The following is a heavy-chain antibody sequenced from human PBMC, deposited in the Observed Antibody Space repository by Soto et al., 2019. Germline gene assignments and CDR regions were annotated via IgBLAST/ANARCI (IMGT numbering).Heavy chain of an antibody. CDR1: GFTFSTYS. Sequence: GGSLRLSCAASGFTFSTYSMNWVRQAPGKGLEWVSSISSTTTYIYYADSVKGRFTISRDNAENSLYLQMNSLRAEDTAVYYWATFYSPVDIWGTGTMLTTSS. CDR3: ATFYSPVDI. CDR2: ISSTTTYI. V-gene: IGHV3-21*01. D-gene: IGHD2-21*01. J-gene: IGHJ3*02.